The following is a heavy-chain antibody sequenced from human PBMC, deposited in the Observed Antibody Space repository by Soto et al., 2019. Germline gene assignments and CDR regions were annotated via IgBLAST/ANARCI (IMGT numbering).Heavy chain of an antibody. CDR3: ARGYDYVWGSYRLTLDY. J-gene: IGHJ4*02. CDR2: IWYDGSNK. CDR1: GFTFSSYG. V-gene: IGHV3-33*01. Sequence: QVQLVESGGGVVQPGRSLRLSCAASGFTFSSYGMHWVRQAPGKGLEWVAVIWYDGSNKYYADSVKGRFTISRDNSKNTLYLQMNSLRAEDTAVYYCARGYDYVWGSYRLTLDYWGQGTLVTVSS. D-gene: IGHD3-16*02.